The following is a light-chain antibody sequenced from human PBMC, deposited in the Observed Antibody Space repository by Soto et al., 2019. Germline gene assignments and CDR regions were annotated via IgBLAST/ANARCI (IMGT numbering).Light chain of an antibody. CDR3: ISYTSTSTYG. V-gene: IGLV2-14*03. J-gene: IGLJ1*01. Sequence: QSALTQPASVSGSPGQSITISCTGTSSDVGTYNYVSWYQQHPGKPTKLMIYDVSDRPSGVSSRFSGSKSGNTASLTISGLQAEDEADYYCISYTSTSTYGFGTGTKVTVL. CDR2: DVS. CDR1: SSDVGTYNY.